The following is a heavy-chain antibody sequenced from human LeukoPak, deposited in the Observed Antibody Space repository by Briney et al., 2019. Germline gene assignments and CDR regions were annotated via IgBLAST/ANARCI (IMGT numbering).Heavy chain of an antibody. CDR1: GYTFTSYG. CDR3: ARVTSYYGSGVYYMDV. V-gene: IGHV1-18*01. J-gene: IGHJ6*03. Sequence: GASVKVSCKASGYTFTSYGISWVRQAPGQGLEWMGWISAYNAQTNYAQKFQGRVTMTTDTSTNTAYMELRSLRSDDTAVYHCARVTSYYGSGVYYMDVWGKGTTVTVSS. CDR2: ISAYNAQT. D-gene: IGHD3-10*01.